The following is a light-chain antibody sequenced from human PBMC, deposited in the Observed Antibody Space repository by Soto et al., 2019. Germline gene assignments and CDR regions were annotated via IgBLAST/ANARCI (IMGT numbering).Light chain of an antibody. CDR2: EVS. Sequence: QSALTQPASVSGSPGQSITISCTGTSSDVGGYAYVSWYQQYPGKAPKLVISEVSNRPSGVSLRFSGSRSGNTASLTISGLQAEDEADYYCSSYTRSTTPVFGGGTKFTVL. J-gene: IGLJ2*01. CDR1: SSDVGGYAY. CDR3: SSYTRSTTPV. V-gene: IGLV2-14*01.